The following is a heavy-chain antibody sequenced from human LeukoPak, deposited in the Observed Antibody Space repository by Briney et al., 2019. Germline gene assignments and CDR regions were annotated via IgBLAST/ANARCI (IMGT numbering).Heavy chain of an antibody. CDR1: GFTFSSYS. CDR2: ISSSSSYI. V-gene: IGHV3-21*01. J-gene: IGHJ4*02. D-gene: IGHD3-3*01. CDR3: ARAALEWLSLDY. Sequence: GGSLRLSCAASGFTFSSYSMNWVRQAPGKGLEWASSISSSSSYIYYADSVKGRFTISRDNAKNSLYLQMNSLRAEDTAVYYCARAALEWLSLDYWGQGTLVTVSS.